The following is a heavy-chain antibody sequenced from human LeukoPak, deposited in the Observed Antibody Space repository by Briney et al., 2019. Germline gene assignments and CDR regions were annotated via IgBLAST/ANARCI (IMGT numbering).Heavy chain of an antibody. CDR2: ISGSGGST. CDR1: GFTFSNAW. CDR3: AKGRLFNGYFDY. V-gene: IGHV3-23*01. D-gene: IGHD2-15*01. Sequence: PGGSLRLSCAASGFTFSNAWMSWVRQAPGKGLEWVSAISGSGGSTYYADSVKGRFTISRDNSRNTLYLQMNSLRAEDTAVYYCAKGRLFNGYFDYWGQGTLVTVSS. J-gene: IGHJ4*02.